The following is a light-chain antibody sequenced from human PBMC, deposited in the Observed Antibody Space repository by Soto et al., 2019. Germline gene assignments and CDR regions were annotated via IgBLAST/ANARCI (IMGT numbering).Light chain of an antibody. CDR3: QQSFSTPYT. Sequence: DIQMTQSPSSLSTSVVERVTISCRASQSVSRFLNWFQQKPGKAPRLLIYAASTLQSGVPSRFSGSGSGTDLALTISSLQPEDFATYYCQQSFSTPYTFGPWTKVDIX. CDR1: QSVSRF. J-gene: IGKJ3*01. CDR2: AAS. V-gene: IGKV1-39*01.